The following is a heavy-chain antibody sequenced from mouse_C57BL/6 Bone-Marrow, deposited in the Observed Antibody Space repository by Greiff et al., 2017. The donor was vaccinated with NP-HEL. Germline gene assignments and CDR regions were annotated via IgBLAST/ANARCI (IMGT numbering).Heavy chain of an antibody. CDR2: IYPRSGNT. CDR1: GYTFTSYG. V-gene: IGHV1-81*01. Sequence: LVESGAELARPGASVKLSCKASGYTFTSYGISWVKQRTGQGLEWIGEIYPRSGNTYYNEKFKGKATLTADISSSTAYMELRSLTSEDSAVYFCARPTVYFDYWGQGTTLTVSS. D-gene: IGHD1-1*01. CDR3: ARPTVYFDY. J-gene: IGHJ2*01.